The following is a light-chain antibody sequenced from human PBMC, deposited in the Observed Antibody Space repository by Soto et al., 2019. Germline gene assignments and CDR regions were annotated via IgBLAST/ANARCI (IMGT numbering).Light chain of an antibody. CDR3: FSHRSGDSHV. CDR1: SSDVGGYNY. CDR2: GVT. V-gene: IGLV2-14*01. J-gene: IGLJ1*01. Sequence: QSVLTQPASVSGSPGQSITISCTGTSSDVGGYNYVSWYQQYPGKAPKLMIYGVTNRPSGDSNRFSGSKTGNTASLTISGLQAADEAYYYCFSHRSGDSHVFGTGTKVTVL.